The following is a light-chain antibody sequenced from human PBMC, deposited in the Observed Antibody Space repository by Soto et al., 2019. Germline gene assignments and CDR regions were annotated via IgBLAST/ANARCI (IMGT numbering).Light chain of an antibody. V-gene: IGKV3-15*01. J-gene: IGKJ5*01. Sequence: EIVLTQSPVTLSLSPGERATLSCRASQSVSSSYLAWYQQKPGQAPRLLIYGASIRATGIPARFSGSGSGTYFILTISSLQSEDFGVYYCQQYNKWPPITFGQGTRLEIK. CDR3: QQYNKWPPIT. CDR2: GAS. CDR1: QSVSSSY.